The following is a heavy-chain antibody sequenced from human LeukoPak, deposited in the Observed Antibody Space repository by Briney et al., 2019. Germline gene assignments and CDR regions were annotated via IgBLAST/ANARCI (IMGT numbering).Heavy chain of an antibody. D-gene: IGHD5-24*01. CDR2: ISSSSSYI. Sequence: GGSLRLSCAASGFTFSSYSMNWVRLAPGKGLEWVSSISSSSSYIYYADSVKGRFTISRDNAKNSLYLQMNSLRAEDTAVYYCASSPPMATIYILWGQGTLVTVSS. CDR1: GFTFSSYS. CDR3: ASSPPMATIYIL. J-gene: IGHJ4*02. V-gene: IGHV3-21*01.